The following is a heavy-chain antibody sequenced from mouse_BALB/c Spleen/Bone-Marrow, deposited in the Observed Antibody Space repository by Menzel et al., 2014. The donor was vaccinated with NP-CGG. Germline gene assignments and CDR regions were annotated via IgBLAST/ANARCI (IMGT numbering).Heavy chain of an antibody. Sequence: VQLQQSGPELVKPGASVKMSCKASGYTFTDYVISWVKQRTGQGLEWIGEIYPGSGSTYYNEKFKGKATLTADKSSNTAYMQLSSLTSEDSAVYFCARSVYYGNYLHWYFDVWGAGTTVTVSS. CDR2: IYPGSGST. CDR3: ARSVYYGNYLHWYFDV. D-gene: IGHD2-1*01. V-gene: IGHV1-77*01. CDR1: GYTFTDYV. J-gene: IGHJ1*01.